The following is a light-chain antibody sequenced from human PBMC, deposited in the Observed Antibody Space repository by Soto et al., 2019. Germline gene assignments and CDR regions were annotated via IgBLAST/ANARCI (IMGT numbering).Light chain of an antibody. Sequence: DIQMTQSPSTLSASVGDRVTITCRASQSISSWLAWYQQKPGKDPKLLIYDASSLESGVPSRFSGSGSGTEFTLTISSLQPDDFATYYCEQYNSYWTFGKGSMG. V-gene: IGKV1-5*01. CDR1: QSISSW. J-gene: IGKJ1*01. CDR2: DAS. CDR3: EQYNSYWT.